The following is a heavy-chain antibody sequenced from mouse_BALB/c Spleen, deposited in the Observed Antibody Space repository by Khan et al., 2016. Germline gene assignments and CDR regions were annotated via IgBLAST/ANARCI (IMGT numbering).Heavy chain of an antibody. J-gene: IGHJ4*01. Sequence: QVQLKESGPGLVAPSQSLSITCTVSGFSLTSYGVHWVSQPPGKGLEWLGVIWAGGSTNYNSALMSRLCISKDNSKSQVFLKMNSLQTDDTAMYYCASPYCYGSSLYAMDYWGQGTSVTVSS. CDR1: GFSLTSYG. CDR3: ASPYCYGSSLYAMDY. D-gene: IGHD1-1*01. V-gene: IGHV2-9*02. CDR2: IWAGGST.